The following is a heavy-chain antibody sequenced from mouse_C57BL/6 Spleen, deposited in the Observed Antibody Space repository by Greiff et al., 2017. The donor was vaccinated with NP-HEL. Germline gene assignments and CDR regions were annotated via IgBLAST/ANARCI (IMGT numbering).Heavy chain of an antibody. V-gene: IGHV1-15*01. Sequence: VQLQQSGAELVRPGASVTLSCKASGYTFTDYEMHWVKQTPVHGLEWIGAIDPETGGTAYNQKFKGKAILTADKSSSTAYMELRSLTSEDSAVYYCTRTDLDYYGSSYWFAYWGQGTLVTVSA. D-gene: IGHD1-1*01. CDR3: TRTDLDYYGSSYWFAY. CDR1: GYTFTDYE. CDR2: IDPETGGT. J-gene: IGHJ3*01.